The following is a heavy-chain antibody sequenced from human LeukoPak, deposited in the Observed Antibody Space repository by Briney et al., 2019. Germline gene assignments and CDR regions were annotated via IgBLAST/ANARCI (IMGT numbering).Heavy chain of an antibody. D-gene: IGHD2-15*01. CDR3: AQKGGTDH. J-gene: IGHJ4*02. CDR2: ISGSGYST. Sequence: ETLSLTCTVSGGSIRSSYYYWGWIRQPPGKGLEWVSAISGSGYSTYSADSVKGRFTISGDNSKNTLYLQMSSLRNEDTAIYYCAQKGGTDHWGQGTLVTVSS. V-gene: IGHV3-23*01. CDR1: GGSIRSSYYY.